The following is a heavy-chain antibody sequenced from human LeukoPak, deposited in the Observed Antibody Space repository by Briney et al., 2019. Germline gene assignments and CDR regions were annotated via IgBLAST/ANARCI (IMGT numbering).Heavy chain of an antibody. J-gene: IGHJ4*01. CDR3: ARDRPGIAAAEYYFDY. V-gene: IGHV3-30-3*01. CDR2: ISYDGSNK. Sequence: GGSLRLSCAASGFTFSSYAMHWVRQAPGKGLEWVAVISYDGSNKYYADSVKGRFTISRDNSKNTLYLQMNSLRAEDTAVYYCARDRPGIAAAEYYFDYWGQEPWSPSPQ. CDR1: GFTFSSYA. D-gene: IGHD6-13*01.